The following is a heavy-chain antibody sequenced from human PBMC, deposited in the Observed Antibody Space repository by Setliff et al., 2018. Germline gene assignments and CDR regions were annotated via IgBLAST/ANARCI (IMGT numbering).Heavy chain of an antibody. Sequence: ASVKVSCKASGYTFTSYGISWVRQAPGQGLEWMGWISAYNGNTNYAQNLQGRVTMTTDTSTSTAYMELRSLRSDDTAVYYCAREGVDSRSSTDYRYYMDVWGKGTMVTVS. CDR1: GYTFTSYG. CDR2: ISAYNGNT. V-gene: IGHV1-18*01. D-gene: IGHD3-22*01. CDR3: AREGVDSRSSTDYRYYMDV. J-gene: IGHJ6*03.